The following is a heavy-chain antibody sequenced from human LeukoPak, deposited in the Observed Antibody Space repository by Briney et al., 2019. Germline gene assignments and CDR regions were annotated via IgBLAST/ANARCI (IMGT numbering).Heavy chain of an antibody. Sequence: QPGGSLTLSCAGSGFTFSSYAMSWVRQAPGEGMEWVSVISDSGDNTSYADSVRGRFTISRDNSRNTPYLQMISLRPEDTAVYYCAKYTSIGKYCTNGVCSPSDYWGQGTMVTVSS. V-gene: IGHV3-23*01. D-gene: IGHD2-8*01. CDR3: AKYTSIGKYCTNGVCSPSDY. CDR1: GFTFSSYA. CDR2: ISDSGDNT. J-gene: IGHJ4*02.